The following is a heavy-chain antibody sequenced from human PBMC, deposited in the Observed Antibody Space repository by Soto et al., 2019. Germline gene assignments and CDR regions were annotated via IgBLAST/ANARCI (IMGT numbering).Heavy chain of an antibody. J-gene: IGHJ4*02. CDR1: GFTFSSYA. CDR2: ISGSGGST. D-gene: IGHD5-12*01. CDR3: AKDQLGGYDFDY. Sequence: EVQLLESGGGLVQPGGSLRLSCAASGFTFSSYAMSWVRQAPGKGLEWVSAISGSGGSTYYADSMKGRFTISRDNSKNTLYLQMNSLRAEDTAVYYCAKDQLGGYDFDYWGQGTLVTVSS. V-gene: IGHV3-23*01.